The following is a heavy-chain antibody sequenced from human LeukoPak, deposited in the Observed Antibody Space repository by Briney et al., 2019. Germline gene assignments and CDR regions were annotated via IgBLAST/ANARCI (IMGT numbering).Heavy chain of an antibody. V-gene: IGHV3-66*01. J-gene: IGHJ5*02. CDR3: ARETGPNWFDP. CDR1: GFTVSSNY. CDR2: IYSGGST. Sequence: GGSLRLSCAASGFTVSSNYMSWVRQAPGKGLEWVSVIYSGGSTYYADSVKGRFTISRDNSKNTLYLQMNGLRAEDTAVYYCARETGPNWFDPWGQGTLVTVSS.